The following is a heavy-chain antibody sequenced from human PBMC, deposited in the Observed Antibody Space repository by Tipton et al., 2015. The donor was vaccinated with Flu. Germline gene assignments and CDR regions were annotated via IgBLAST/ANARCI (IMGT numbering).Heavy chain of an antibody. CDR3: ARMMLTRYSYYTMDV. CDR2: IYYSGTT. D-gene: IGHD3-10*02. CDR1: GGSVTIRGYC. Sequence: PGLVKPSETLSLTCSVSGGSVTIRGYCWGWFRRPPGKGLEYIGTIYYSGTTYHNPSLKSRLSLSMDASRNQFSLGLSSVTDADTAVYYCARMMLTRYSYYTMDVWGQGTAVAVAS. J-gene: IGHJ6*02. V-gene: IGHV4-39*07.